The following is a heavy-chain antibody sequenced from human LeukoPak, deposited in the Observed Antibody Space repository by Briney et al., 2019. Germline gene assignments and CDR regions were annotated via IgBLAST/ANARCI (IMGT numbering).Heavy chain of an antibody. CDR2: INSDGSSP. CDR3: TRGGHAATGWHYFDY. J-gene: IGHJ4*02. CDR1: GFTFSNSW. D-gene: IGHD6-19*01. V-gene: IGHV3-74*01. Sequence: GGSLRLSCVVSGFTFSNSWMHWVRQAPGKGLVWVSRINSDGSSPTYADSVKGRFTISRDNAKNTLYLQMSSLRAEDTAMYYCTRGGHAATGWHYFDYWGQGNMVTVSS.